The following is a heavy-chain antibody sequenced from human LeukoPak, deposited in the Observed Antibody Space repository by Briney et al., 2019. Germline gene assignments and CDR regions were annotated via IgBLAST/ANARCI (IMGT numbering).Heavy chain of an antibody. J-gene: IGHJ4*02. D-gene: IGHD3-10*01. V-gene: IGHV3-23*01. CDR1: GFIFSSYA. Sequence: GGSLRLSCAASGFIFSSYAMSWVRQAPGKGLEWVSAISGSGGSTYYADSVKGRFTISRDNSKNTLYLQMNSLRAEDTAVYYCAKDRMVRGVIISHRYYFDYWGQGTLVTVSS. CDR3: AKDRMVRGVIISHRYYFDY. CDR2: ISGSGGST.